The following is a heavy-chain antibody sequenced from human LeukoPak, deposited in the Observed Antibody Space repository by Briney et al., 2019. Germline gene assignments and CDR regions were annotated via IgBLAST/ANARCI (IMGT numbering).Heavy chain of an antibody. CDR2: ICHNGST. CDR1: IHSISRGRDS. Sequence: TLSLPCGVWIHSISRGRDSGSSVRQPPGKGRVWFWYICHNGSTYYNPALKSQLTKSVDRTKNQCSLKLSSVPAADTAVYYCARERGHYYDSSGLRRPVQRFLFDYWGQGTLVTVSS. D-gene: IGHD3-22*01. CDR3: ARERGHYYDSSGLRRPVQRFLFDY. J-gene: IGHJ4*02. V-gene: IGHV4-30-2*01.